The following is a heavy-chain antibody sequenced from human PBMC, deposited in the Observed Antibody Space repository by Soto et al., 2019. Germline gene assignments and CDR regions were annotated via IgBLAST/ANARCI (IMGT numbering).Heavy chain of an antibody. Sequence: SETLSLTCTVSGGSISSGGYYWSWIRQHPGKGLEWIGYIYYSGSTYYNPSLKSRVTISVDTSKNQFSLKLSSVTAADTAVYYCARVRGSSLYYYDYWGQGTLVTVSS. CDR3: ARVRGSSLYYYDY. J-gene: IGHJ4*02. CDR1: GGSISSGGYY. D-gene: IGHD6-13*01. V-gene: IGHV4-31*03. CDR2: IYYSGST.